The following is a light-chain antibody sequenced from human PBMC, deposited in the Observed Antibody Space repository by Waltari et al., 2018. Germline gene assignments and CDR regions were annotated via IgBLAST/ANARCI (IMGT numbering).Light chain of an antibody. V-gene: IGLV2-14*03. J-gene: IGLJ3*02. CDR1: SSDVGGFYY. CDR2: DVS. Sequence: QFALNQAAPVSGSPGPSTTLPCPGTSSDVGGFYYVSWYQQHPGKAPKLMIYDVSNRPSAVSDRFSGSKSGNTASLTISGLQAEDEADYYCSSYTSGSTWVFGGGTKLTVL. CDR3: SSYTSGSTWV.